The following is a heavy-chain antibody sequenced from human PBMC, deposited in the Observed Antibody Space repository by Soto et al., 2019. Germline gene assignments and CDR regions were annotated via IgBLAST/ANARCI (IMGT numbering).Heavy chain of an antibody. J-gene: IGHJ5*02. D-gene: IGHD2-2*01. V-gene: IGHV1-18*01. CDR3: AFYCSSTSCYYAARNWFDP. CDR2: ISAYNGNT. CDR1: GYTFTSYG. Sequence: QVQLVQSGAEVKKPGASVKVSCKASGYTFTSYGISWVRQAPGQGLEWMGWISAYNGNTNYAQKLQGRVTMTPATSTSTAYMELRSLRSDDTAVYYCAFYCSSTSCYYAARNWFDPWGQGTLVTVSS.